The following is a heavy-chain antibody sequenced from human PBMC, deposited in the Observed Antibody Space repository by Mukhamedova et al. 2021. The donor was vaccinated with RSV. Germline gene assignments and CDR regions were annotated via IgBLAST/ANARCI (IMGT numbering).Heavy chain of an antibody. Sequence: GVSWIRQPPGKALEWLAHIFSNDEKSYSTSLKSRLTISKDTSKSQVVLTMTNMDPVDTATYYFARIMDYGGPSDYWGQGTLVTVS. CDR2: IFSNDEK. J-gene: IGHJ4*02. D-gene: IGHD4-23*01. V-gene: IGHV2-26*01. CDR1: G. CDR3: ARIMDYGGPSDY.